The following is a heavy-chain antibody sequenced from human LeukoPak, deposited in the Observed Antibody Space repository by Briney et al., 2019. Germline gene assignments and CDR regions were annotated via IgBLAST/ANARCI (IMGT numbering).Heavy chain of an antibody. Sequence: GGSLRLSCAASGFTFSSYWMNWVRQAPGKGLVWVSRIASDGSSTTYADSVKGRFSISRDNAKNTLYLQMNSLRAEDTAVFYCARDGLEWSRVYYYYGMDVWGQGTTVTVSS. J-gene: IGHJ6*02. D-gene: IGHD3-3*01. CDR2: IASDGSST. CDR3: ARDGLEWSRVYYYYGMDV. V-gene: IGHV3-74*01. CDR1: GFTFSSYW.